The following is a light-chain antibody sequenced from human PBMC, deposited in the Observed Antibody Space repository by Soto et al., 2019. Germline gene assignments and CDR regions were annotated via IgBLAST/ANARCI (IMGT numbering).Light chain of an antibody. CDR3: QQYGSSPT. CDR1: QSVRSSF. CDR2: GAS. V-gene: IGKV3-20*01. J-gene: IGKJ4*01. Sequence: EIVLTQSPGTLSLSPGEGATLSCRASQSVRSSFLAWYQQKPGQAPSLLIYGASSRATGIPDRFSGGGSGTDFTLTISRLEPEYLAVYYCQQYGSSPTFGGGTKVEIK.